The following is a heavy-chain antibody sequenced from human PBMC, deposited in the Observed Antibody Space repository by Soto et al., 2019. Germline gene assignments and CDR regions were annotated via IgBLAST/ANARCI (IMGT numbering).Heavy chain of an antibody. CDR2: IKQDGSEK. CDR1: GFTFSSYW. Sequence: GGSLRLSCAASGFTFSSYWMSWVRQAPGKGLEWVANIKQDGSEKYYVDSVKGRFTMSRDNAKNSLYLQMNSLRAEDTAVYYCARSETLNWWGLDYWGQGTLVTVSS. V-gene: IGHV3-7*01. CDR3: ARSETLNWWGLDY. J-gene: IGHJ4*02. D-gene: IGHD2-15*01.